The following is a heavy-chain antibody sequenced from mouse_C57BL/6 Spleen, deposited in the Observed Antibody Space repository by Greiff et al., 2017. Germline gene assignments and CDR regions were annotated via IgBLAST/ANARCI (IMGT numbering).Heavy chain of an antibody. D-gene: IGHD3-2*02. CDR2: IYPGDGDT. J-gene: IGHJ4*01. CDR1: GYAFSSSW. CDR3: ASLDSSGPYYAMDY. Sequence: VKLMESGPELVKPGASVKISCKASGYAFSSSWMNWVKQRPGKGLEWIGRIYPGDGDTNYNGKFKGKATLTADKSSSTAYMQLSSLTSEDSAVYFCASLDSSGPYYAMDYWGQGTSVTVSS. V-gene: IGHV1-82*01.